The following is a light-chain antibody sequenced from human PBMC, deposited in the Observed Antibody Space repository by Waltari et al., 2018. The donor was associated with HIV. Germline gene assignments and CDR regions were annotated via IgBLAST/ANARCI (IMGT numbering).Light chain of an antibody. CDR2: LNK. Sequence: QSILTQPPSTSGAPGQRVAISCSGTFSNVGGNTVNWYQQLPGTAPKLLIFLNKQRPSGVPDRFSGSKSGTSASLAITGLQSEDEADYYCAAWDDSLNGPVFGGGTKLTVL. J-gene: IGLJ2*01. CDR1: FSNVGGNT. V-gene: IGLV1-44*01. CDR3: AAWDDSLNGPV.